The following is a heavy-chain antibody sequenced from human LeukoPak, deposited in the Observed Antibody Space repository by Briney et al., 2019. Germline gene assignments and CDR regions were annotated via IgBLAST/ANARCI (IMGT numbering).Heavy chain of an antibody. J-gene: IGHJ4*02. Sequence: GGSLRLSCAASGFTVSSNYMSWVRQAPGKGLEWVSIIHSGGTTNYVDSVKGRFTISKDNAKNTVYLQMNSLRAEDTAVYYCVSFYETYWGRGTLVTVSS. CDR3: VSFYETY. CDR2: IHSGGTT. V-gene: IGHV3-53*01. CDR1: GFTVSSNY. D-gene: IGHD2/OR15-2a*01.